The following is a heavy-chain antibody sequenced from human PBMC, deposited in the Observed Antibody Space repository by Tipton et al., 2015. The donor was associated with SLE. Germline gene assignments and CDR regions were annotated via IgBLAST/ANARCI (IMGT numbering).Heavy chain of an antibody. Sequence: LSLTCAASGFTFDDYTMHWVRQAPGKGLEWVSLISWDGGSTYYADSVKGRFTISRDNSKNSLYLQMNSLGTEDTALYYCAKGKPVGYYMDVWGKGTTVTVSS. J-gene: IGHJ6*03. CDR2: ISWDGGST. D-gene: IGHD4-23*01. V-gene: IGHV3-43*01. CDR1: GFTFDDYT. CDR3: AKGKPVGYYMDV.